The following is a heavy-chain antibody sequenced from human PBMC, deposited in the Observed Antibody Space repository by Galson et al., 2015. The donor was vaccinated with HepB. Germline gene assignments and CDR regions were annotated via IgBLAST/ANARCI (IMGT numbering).Heavy chain of an antibody. D-gene: IGHD5-12*01. V-gene: IGHV3-74*01. Sequence: SLRLSCAASGFTFSSHWMHWVRQAPGKGLVWVSRINSAGSSTNYADSVKGRFTISRDNAKNTLYLQMNSRRAEDTAVYYCARDRSARHSGYDWGYYYYYGMDVWGQGTTVTVSS. CDR1: GFTFSSHW. J-gene: IGHJ6*02. CDR2: INSAGSST. CDR3: ARDRSARHSGYDWGYYYYYGMDV.